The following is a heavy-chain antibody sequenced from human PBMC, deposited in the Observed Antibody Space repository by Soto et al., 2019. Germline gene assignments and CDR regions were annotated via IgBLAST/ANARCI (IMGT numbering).Heavy chain of an antibody. V-gene: IGHV3-23*01. CDR2: ISGSGGAT. CDR1: GFSFSSSA. D-gene: IGHD3-3*01. J-gene: IGHJ4*02. CDR3: AKATLRVVHPLVFDH. Sequence: HPGGSLSLSCEASGFSFSSSAMNWVRQAPGKGLEWISVISGSGGATYFADSVKGRFTISRDNSKNTLYLQMNSLRAEDTAVYYCAKATLRVVHPLVFDHWGQGSLVTVSS.